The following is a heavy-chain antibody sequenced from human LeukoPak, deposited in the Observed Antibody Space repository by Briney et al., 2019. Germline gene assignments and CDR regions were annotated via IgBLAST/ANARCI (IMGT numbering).Heavy chain of an antibody. V-gene: IGHV3-30-3*01. CDR1: GFTFSSYA. D-gene: IGHD3-10*01. J-gene: IGHJ5*02. Sequence: PGGSLRLSCAASGFTFSSYAMHWIRQAPGKGLEWVAVISYDGSNKYYADSVKGRFTISRDNSKNTLYLQMNSLRAEDTAVYYCARSPYGSGSYYKGNWFDPWGQGTLVTVSS. CDR3: ARSPYGSGSYYKGNWFDP. CDR2: ISYDGSNK.